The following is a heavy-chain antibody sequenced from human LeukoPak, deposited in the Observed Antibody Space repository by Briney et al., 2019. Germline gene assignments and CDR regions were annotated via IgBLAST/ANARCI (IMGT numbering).Heavy chain of an antibody. Sequence: PSETLSLTCAVYGGSFSGYYWSWIRQHPGKGLEWIGYIYYSGSTYYNPSLKSRVTISVDTSKNQFSLKLSSVTAADTAVYYCARGGGRAYSYPYWGQGTLVTVSS. CDR1: GGSFSGYY. J-gene: IGHJ4*02. D-gene: IGHD5-18*01. CDR3: ARGGGRAYSYPY. V-gene: IGHV4-31*11. CDR2: IYYSGST.